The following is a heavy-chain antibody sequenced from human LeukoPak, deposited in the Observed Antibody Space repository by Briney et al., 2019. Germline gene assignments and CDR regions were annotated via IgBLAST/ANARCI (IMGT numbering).Heavy chain of an antibody. CDR1: GGSFSSYY. J-gene: IGHJ2*01. V-gene: IGHV4-59*01. CDR3: ARASNYDSSGYYFYWYFDL. CDR2: IYYSGTT. D-gene: IGHD3-22*01. Sequence: SETVSLTCTVSGGSFSSYYWSWVRQTPGKGLEWIGYIYYSGTTKYNPSLRSRVTISIDTSKSRFSLKLSSVTAADTAVYYCARASNYDSSGYYFYWYFDLWGRGTLVTVSS.